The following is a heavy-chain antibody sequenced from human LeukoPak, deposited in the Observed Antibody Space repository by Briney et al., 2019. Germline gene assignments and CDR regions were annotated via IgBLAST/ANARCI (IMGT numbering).Heavy chain of an antibody. CDR1: EYTFTSYY. Sequence: ASVKVSCKASEYTFTSYYMHWVRQAPGQGLEWMGIINPSGGSTSYAQKFRGRVTMTRDTSTSTVYMELSSLRSEDTAVYYCARDGALVAVADRSVYYGMDVWGQGTTVTVSS. CDR3: ARDGALVAVADRSVYYGMDV. J-gene: IGHJ6*02. D-gene: IGHD6-19*01. CDR2: INPSGGST. V-gene: IGHV1-46*01.